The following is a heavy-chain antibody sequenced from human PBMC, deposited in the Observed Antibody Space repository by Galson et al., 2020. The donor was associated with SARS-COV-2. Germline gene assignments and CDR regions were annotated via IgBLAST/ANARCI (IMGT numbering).Heavy chain of an antibody. J-gene: IGHJ6*02. CDR3: ARHRSHGGSGSLDDCYTRDV. CDR1: GYSFTNYW. Sequence: GESLKISCQGSGYSFTNYWIGWVRQMPGKGLEWMGIIFPGDSDTRYSPSFQGQVTLSADKSISTVYLQWSSLQASDTAMYYCARHRSHGGSGSLDDCYTRDVWGQGTTVTVSS. V-gene: IGHV5-51*01. CDR2: IFPGDSDT. D-gene: IGHD3-10*01.